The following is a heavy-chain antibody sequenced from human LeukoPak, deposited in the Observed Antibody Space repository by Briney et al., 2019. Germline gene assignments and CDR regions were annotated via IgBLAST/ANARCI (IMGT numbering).Heavy chain of an antibody. D-gene: IGHD3-10*01. CDR2: ISYSGRT. J-gene: IGHJ5*02. V-gene: IGHV4-39*07. CDR1: GGSVSSTTYY. CDR3: ARDDYGSGSLSWFDP. Sequence: PSETLSLTCTVSGGSVSSTTYYWGWIRQPPGKGLEWIGSISYSGRTFYSPSLKSRVTISLDTSKNQLSLRLSSVAAADTAVYYCARDDYGSGSLSWFDPWGQGTLVTVSS.